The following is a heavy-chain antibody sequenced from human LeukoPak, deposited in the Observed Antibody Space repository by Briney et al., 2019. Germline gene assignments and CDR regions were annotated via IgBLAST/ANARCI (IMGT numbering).Heavy chain of an antibody. J-gene: IGHJ4*02. D-gene: IGHD6-19*01. CDR1: GFTFSRYS. V-gene: IGHV3-21*01. CDR2: ISSSRSYI. CDR3: ARDLPPGSTGWYLGY. Sequence: GGSLGLSCAASGFTFSRYSMNWVRQAPAKGLEWVSSISSSRSYILYAESVKGRFHIYRDDAKYSLYLLVNSLRDEDTAVYYCARDLPPGSTGWYLGYRGQGTLVTVSS.